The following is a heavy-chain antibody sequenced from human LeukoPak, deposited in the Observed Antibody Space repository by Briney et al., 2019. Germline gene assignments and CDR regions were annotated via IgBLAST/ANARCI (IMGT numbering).Heavy chain of an antibody. D-gene: IGHD3-22*01. Sequence: TGGSLRLSCAASGFTFSSYAMSWVRQAPGKGLEWVSAISGSGGSTYYADSVKGRFTISRDNSKNTLYLQMNSLRAEDTAVYYCAKAPYDSSGYYPPVAFDIWGQGTMVTVSS. V-gene: IGHV3-23*01. CDR2: ISGSGGST. J-gene: IGHJ3*02. CDR3: AKAPYDSSGYYPPVAFDI. CDR1: GFTFSSYA.